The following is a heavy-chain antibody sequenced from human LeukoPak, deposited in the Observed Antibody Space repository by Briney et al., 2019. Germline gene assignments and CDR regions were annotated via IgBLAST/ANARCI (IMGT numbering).Heavy chain of an antibody. Sequence: SETLSLTCAVFGGSFSGYYWTWVRQAPGTGLEWIGEINESGTTNYNASLNNRVTISVDTSKNQFSLKLTSLTAADTAVFYCARALMTLVRGVPRTTWFHPWGQGTLVTVSS. CDR2: INESGTT. CDR1: GGSFSGYY. J-gene: IGHJ5*02. V-gene: IGHV4-34*01. D-gene: IGHD3-10*01. CDR3: ARALMTLVRGVPRTTWFHP.